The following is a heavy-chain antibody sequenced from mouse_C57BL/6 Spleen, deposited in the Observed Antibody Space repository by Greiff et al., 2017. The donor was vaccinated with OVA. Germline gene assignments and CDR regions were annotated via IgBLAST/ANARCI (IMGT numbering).Heavy chain of an antibody. V-gene: IGHV1-80*01. CDR2: IYPGGGDN. Sequence: VKLVESGAELVKPGASVKISCKASGYAFSSYWMNWVKQRPGKGLEWVGQIYPGGGDNNSNGKVKGKATLTADKSSSTAYMQLSSLTSEYSAVYFCARSYGYDGASWFAYWGQGTLVTVSA. CDR1: GYAFSSYW. J-gene: IGHJ3*01. CDR3: ARSYGYDGASWFAY. D-gene: IGHD2-2*01.